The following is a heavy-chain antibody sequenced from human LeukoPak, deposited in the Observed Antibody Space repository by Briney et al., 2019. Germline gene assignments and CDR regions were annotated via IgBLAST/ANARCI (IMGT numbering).Heavy chain of an antibody. CDR3: ARGKSGSSWTRWFDP. D-gene: IGHD6-13*01. CDR1: GGSFSGYY. Sequence: SATLSITCAAYGGSFSGYYWSWIRQPPGKGLEWIGEINHSGSTNYNPSLKGRVTISGDTSKSQSSLKLTSVTAADTAVYYCARGKSGSSWTRWFDPWGQGTLVTVSS. CDR2: INHSGST. V-gene: IGHV4-34*01. J-gene: IGHJ5*02.